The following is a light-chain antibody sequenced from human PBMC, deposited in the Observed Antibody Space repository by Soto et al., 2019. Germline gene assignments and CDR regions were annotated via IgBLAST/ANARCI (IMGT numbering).Light chain of an antibody. CDR1: QSVRSS. V-gene: IGKV3-11*01. CDR2: DAS. CDR3: QQRSSWPWT. J-gene: IGKJ1*01. Sequence: EILLTQSPATLSLSPGERATLSCRASQSVRSSLAWYQQKPGQAPRLLIYDASTRATGIPGRFSGSGSGTDFTLTISNLEPEDFAVYYCQQRSSWPWTFGQGAKVVIK.